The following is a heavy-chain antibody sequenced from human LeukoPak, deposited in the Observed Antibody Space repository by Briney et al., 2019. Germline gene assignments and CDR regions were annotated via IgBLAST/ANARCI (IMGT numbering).Heavy chain of an antibody. D-gene: IGHD6-6*01. CDR2: INPNSGGT. J-gene: IGHJ4*02. CDR1: GYTFTGYY. V-gene: IGHV1-2*02. Sequence: RASVKVSCKASGYTFTGYYMHWVRQAPGQGLEWMGWINPNSGGTNYAQKFQGRVTMTRDTSISTAYMELSRLRSDDTAVYYCARVPRIAARPFFDYWGQGTLVTVSS. CDR3: ARVPRIAARPFFDY.